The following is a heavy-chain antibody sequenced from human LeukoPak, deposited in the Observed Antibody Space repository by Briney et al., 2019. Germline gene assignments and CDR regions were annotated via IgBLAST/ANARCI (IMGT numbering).Heavy chain of an antibody. V-gene: IGHV4-39*01. Sequence: SETLSLTCTVSAGSISSSGYYWGWIRQPPGKGLEWIGSIYYSGNNHYNPSLKSRVTISVDTSKNQFSLKLSSVTAADTAVYFCARRFRSYYDTSGHDYFDYWGQGTLVTVSS. J-gene: IGHJ4*02. CDR3: ARRFRSYYDTSGHDYFDY. CDR1: AGSISSSGYY. D-gene: IGHD3-22*01. CDR2: IYYSGNN.